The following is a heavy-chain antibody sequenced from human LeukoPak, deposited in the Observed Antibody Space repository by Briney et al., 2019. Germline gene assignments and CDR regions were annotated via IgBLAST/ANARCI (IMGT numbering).Heavy chain of an antibody. CDR2: IIPIFGTA. V-gene: IGHV1-69*13. CDR1: GGTFSSYA. D-gene: IGHD5-24*01. Sequence: RASVKVSCMASGGTFSSYAISWVRQAPGQGLEWMGGIIPIFGTAKYAQKYQGRVTITADESTSTAYMELSSLRPEDTAVYYCARDNSVRDEAWWSNPWGQGNLVTVSS. J-gene: IGHJ5*02. CDR3: ARDNSVRDEAWWSNP.